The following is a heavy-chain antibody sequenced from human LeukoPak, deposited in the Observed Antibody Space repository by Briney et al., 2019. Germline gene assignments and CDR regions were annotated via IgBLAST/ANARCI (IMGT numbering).Heavy chain of an antibody. J-gene: IGHJ4*02. CDR1: GFTLSTYQ. CDR2: ISSSGSTT. CDR3: ARGRYSRHFDY. V-gene: IGHV3-48*03. Sequence: PGGSLRLSCAASGFTLSTYQMNWVRQAPGKGLEWVSYISSSGSTTHYADSVMGRFTISRDNAKNSLYLQMNSLRAEDTAVYYCARGRYSRHFDYWGQGTLVTVSS. D-gene: IGHD6-13*01.